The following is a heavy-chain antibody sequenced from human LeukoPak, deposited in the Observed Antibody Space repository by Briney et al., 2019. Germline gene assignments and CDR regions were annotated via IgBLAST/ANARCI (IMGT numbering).Heavy chain of an antibody. Sequence: PGGSLRLSCAAFGFTVSSNYMSWVRQAPGKGLEWVSVIFGGGGTYYGDSVRGRFTISRDNSKNTLYLQMNSLRAEDTAVYYCASWPGAWYREDFWGQGTLVTVSS. D-gene: IGHD6-19*01. V-gene: IGHV3-53*01. CDR1: GFTVSSNY. CDR2: IFGGGGT. J-gene: IGHJ4*02. CDR3: ASWPGAWYREDF.